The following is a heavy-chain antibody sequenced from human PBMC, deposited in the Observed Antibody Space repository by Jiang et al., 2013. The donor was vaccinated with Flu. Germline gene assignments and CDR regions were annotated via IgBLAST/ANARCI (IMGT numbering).Heavy chain of an antibody. J-gene: IGHJ4*02. CDR1: GGSISSGGYY. CDR2: IYYSGNT. D-gene: IGHD4-11*01. V-gene: IGHV4-31*03. CDR3: ARGGPYSNYPYYFDY. Sequence: GSGLVKPSQTLSLTCTVSGGSISSGGYYWSWIRQHPGKGLEWIGYIYYSGNTYYNPSLKSRVTISVDTSKNQISLKLSSVTAADTAVYYCARGGPYSNYPYYFDYWGQGTLVTVSS.